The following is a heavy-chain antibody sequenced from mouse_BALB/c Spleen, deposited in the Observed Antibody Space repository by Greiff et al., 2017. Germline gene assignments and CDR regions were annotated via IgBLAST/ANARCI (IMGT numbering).Heavy chain of an antibody. CDR3: ARDYPQAWFAY. J-gene: IGHJ3*01. Sequence: QVQLKQSGAELVRPGVSVKISCKGSGYTFTDYAMHWVKQSHAKSLEWIGVISTYYGDASYNQKFKGKATMTVDKSSSTAYMELARLTSEDSAIYYCARDYPQAWFAYWGQGTLVTVSA. CDR2: ISTYYGDA. V-gene: IGHV1S137*01. D-gene: IGHD1-1*02. CDR1: GYTFTDYA.